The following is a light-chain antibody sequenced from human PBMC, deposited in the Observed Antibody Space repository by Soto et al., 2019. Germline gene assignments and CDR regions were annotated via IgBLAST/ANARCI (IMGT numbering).Light chain of an antibody. CDR1: QSVSSY. Sequence: EIVLTQSPATLSLSPGERATLSCRASQSVSSYLAWYQQKPGQAPRLLIYDASNRATGVPARFSGSESGTDFTLTISSLEPEDFAVYYCQQRSNWPLTFGGGTKVESK. CDR3: QQRSNWPLT. V-gene: IGKV3-11*01. J-gene: IGKJ4*01. CDR2: DAS.